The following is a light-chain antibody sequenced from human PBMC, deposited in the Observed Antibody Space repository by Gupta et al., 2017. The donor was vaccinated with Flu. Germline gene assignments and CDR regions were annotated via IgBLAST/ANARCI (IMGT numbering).Light chain of an antibody. CDR1: QSISSY. Sequence: DIQMTQSPSSLSASVGDRITITCRASQSISSYLNWYQQKPGKAPKVLIYAASSLQSGVPSRFSGGGSGTDFTLTISSLQPEDFATYFCQQSDSIPRTFGQGTKVEIK. CDR2: AAS. V-gene: IGKV1-39*01. J-gene: IGKJ1*01. CDR3: QQSDSIPRT.